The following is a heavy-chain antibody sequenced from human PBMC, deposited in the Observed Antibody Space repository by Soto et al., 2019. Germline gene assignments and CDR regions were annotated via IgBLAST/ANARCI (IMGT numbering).Heavy chain of an antibody. CDR3: ARAGVDYGSRTPYGMDV. Sequence: TSETLSLTCTVSGGSISSGDYYWSWIRQPPGKGLEWIGYIYYSGSTYYNPSLKSRVTISVDTSKNQFSLKLSSVTAADTAVYYCARAGVDYGSRTPYGMDVWGQGTTVTVSS. D-gene: IGHD3-10*01. V-gene: IGHV4-30-4*01. J-gene: IGHJ6*02. CDR1: GGSISSGDYY. CDR2: IYYSGST.